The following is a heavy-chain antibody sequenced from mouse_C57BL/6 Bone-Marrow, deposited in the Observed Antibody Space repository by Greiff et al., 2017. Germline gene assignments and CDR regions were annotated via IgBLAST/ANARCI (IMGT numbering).Heavy chain of an antibody. CDR1: GFNIKNTY. CDR2: IDPANGNT. D-gene: IGHD1-1*01. J-gene: IGHJ2*01. CDR3: ARETTRGSYYFDY. V-gene: IGHV14-3*01. Sequence: VHVKQSVAELVRPGASVKLSCTASGFNIKNTYMHWVKQRPEQGLEWIGRIDPANGNTKYASKFQGKATITADTSSNTAYLQLSSLTSEDTAIYYCARETTRGSYYFDYWGQGTTLTVSS.